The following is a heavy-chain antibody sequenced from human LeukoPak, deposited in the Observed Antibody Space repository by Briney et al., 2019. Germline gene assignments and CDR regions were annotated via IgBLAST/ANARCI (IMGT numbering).Heavy chain of an antibody. Sequence: GGSLRLSCAVSGFTFNNYAFHWVRQAPGKGLEWVSAISGSGGSTYYADSVKGRFTISRDNSKNTLYLQMNSLSADDTAIYCWAKSVRGGDSVWRSYRYLDYWGQGTLVTVSS. J-gene: IGHJ4*02. V-gene: IGHV3-23*01. CDR1: GFTFNNYA. D-gene: IGHD3-16*02. CDR2: ISGSGGST. CDR3: AKSVRGGDSVWRSYRYLDY.